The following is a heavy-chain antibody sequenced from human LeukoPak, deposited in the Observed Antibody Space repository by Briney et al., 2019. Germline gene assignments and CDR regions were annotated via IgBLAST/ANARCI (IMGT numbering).Heavy chain of an antibody. CDR3: AKAPIFGVGVSAPPIDY. V-gene: IGHV3-23*01. Sequence: PGGSLRLSCAASGFTFSSYAMSWVRQAPGKGLEWVSAISGSGGSTYYADSVKGRFTISRDNSKNTLYLQMNSLRAEDTAVYYCAKAPIFGVGVSAPPIDYWGQGTLVTVSS. CDR1: GFTFSSYA. D-gene: IGHD3-3*01. J-gene: IGHJ4*02. CDR2: ISGSGGST.